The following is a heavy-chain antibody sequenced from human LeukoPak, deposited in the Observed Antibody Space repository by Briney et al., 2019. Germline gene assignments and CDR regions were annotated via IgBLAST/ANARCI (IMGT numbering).Heavy chain of an antibody. Sequence: ETLSLTCAVYGGSFSGYYWSWIRQAPGKGLEWVSAISGSGGSTYYADSVKGRFTISRDNSKNTLYLQMNSLRAEDTAVYYCAKSDRGDYPYWGQGTLVTVSS. D-gene: IGHD4-17*01. CDR3: AKSDRGDYPY. CDR1: GGSFSGYY. V-gene: IGHV3-23*01. CDR2: ISGSGGST. J-gene: IGHJ4*02.